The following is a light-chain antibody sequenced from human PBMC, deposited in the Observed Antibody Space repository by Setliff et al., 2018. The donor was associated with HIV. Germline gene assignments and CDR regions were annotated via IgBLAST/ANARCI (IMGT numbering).Light chain of an antibody. J-gene: IGLJ2*01. CDR3: SSYAGSNNWV. V-gene: IGLV2-8*01. CDR1: SSDVGGYNY. CDR2: EVS. Sequence: QSVLTQPPSASGSPGQSVTISCTGTSSDVGGYNYVSWYQQHPGKAPKLMLYEVSKRPSGVPDRFSGSKSGNAAALTVSGLQAEDEADYYCSSYAGSNNWVFGGGTKGTV.